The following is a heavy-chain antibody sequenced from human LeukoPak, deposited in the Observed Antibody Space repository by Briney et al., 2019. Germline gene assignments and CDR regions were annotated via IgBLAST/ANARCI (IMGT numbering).Heavy chain of an antibody. V-gene: IGHV4-59*01. CDR2: IYYSGST. CDR1: GGSISSYY. Sequence: SETLSLTCTVSGGSISSYYWSWIRQPPGKGLEWIGYIYYSGSTNYNPSLKSRVTISVDTSKNQFSLKLSSVTAADTAVYYCARGRYYDYVWGTYRYMSFDYWGQGTLVTVSS. CDR3: ARGRYYDYVWGTYRYMSFDY. D-gene: IGHD3-16*02. J-gene: IGHJ4*02.